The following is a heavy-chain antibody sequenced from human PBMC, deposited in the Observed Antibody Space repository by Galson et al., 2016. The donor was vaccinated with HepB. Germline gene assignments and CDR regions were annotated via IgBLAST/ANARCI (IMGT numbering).Heavy chain of an antibody. CDR1: GGSISRGGSY. V-gene: IGHV4-31*03. D-gene: IGHD1-7*01. CDR3: ARDLVTGTTTWFDP. CDR2: IYYSGRT. J-gene: IGHJ5*02. Sequence: TLSLTCTVSGGSISRGGSYWSWIRQHPGKGLEWIGYIYYSGRTYYNPSLKSRITISIDTSKKQFSLKLSSVTAADTAVYYCARDLVTGTTTWFDPWGQGTLVTVSS.